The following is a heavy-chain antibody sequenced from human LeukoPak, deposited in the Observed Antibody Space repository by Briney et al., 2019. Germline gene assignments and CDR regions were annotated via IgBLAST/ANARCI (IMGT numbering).Heavy chain of an antibody. D-gene: IGHD3-16*01. J-gene: IGHJ4*02. CDR3: ATYTCTSFDY. CDR1: GFTFSSYA. Sequence: GGSLRLSCAASGFTFSSYAMIWVRQAPGKGLEWVSTISGDGSDAYYADSVRGRFTISRGNSMDTLYLQLNNLRAEDTAIYYCATYTCTSFDYWGQGTLVTVSS. V-gene: IGHV3-23*01. CDR2: ISGDGSDA.